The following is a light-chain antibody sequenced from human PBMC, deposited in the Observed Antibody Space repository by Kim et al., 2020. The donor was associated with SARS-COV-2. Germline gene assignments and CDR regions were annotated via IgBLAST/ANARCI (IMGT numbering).Light chain of an antibody. CDR1: PSIGPW. J-gene: IGKJ1*01. V-gene: IGKV1-12*01. CDR3: QQGTTFPWT. CDR2: GAS. Sequence: ASVGDTVTLPCPASPSIGPWLAWYQQKPGKAPKLLISGASDLETGVPSRFSGSGSGTDFTLTISSLQPEDFATYYCQQGTTFPWTFGPGTKVDIK.